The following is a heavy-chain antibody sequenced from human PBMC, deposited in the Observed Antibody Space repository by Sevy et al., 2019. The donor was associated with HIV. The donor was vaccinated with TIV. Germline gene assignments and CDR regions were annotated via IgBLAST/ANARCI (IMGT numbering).Heavy chain of an antibody. Sequence: GGSLRLSCAASGFTFNMYWMTWVRQAPGKWLEWVANIKEDGSERNYLDSVKGRFTISRDNAKESLYLQINSLRAEDTAVYYCARHCSGGSCYSLLPHYYYGMDVWGQWTTVTVSS. CDR1: GFTFNMYW. J-gene: IGHJ6*02. CDR3: ARHCSGGSCYSLLPHYYYGMDV. CDR2: IKEDGSER. V-gene: IGHV3-7*01. D-gene: IGHD2-15*01.